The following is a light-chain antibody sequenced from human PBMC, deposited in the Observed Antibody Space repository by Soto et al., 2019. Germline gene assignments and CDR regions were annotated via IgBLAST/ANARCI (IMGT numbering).Light chain of an antibody. Sequence: DIQMTQSPSTLSASVGDRVAITCRASQSINNWLAWYQLKPGKAPKLLIYDASTLESGVPARFSGSGSGTEFTLTISSLQSEDFAIYYCQQYSNWPPWTFGQGTKVDIK. CDR1: QSINNW. CDR3: QQYSNWPPWT. J-gene: IGKJ1*01. CDR2: DAS. V-gene: IGKV1-5*01.